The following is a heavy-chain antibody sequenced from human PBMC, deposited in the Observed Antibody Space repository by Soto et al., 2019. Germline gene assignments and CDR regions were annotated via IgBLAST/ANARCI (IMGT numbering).Heavy chain of an antibody. Sequence: EVQLLESGGGLVQPGGSLRLSCAASGFTFSKNAMSWVRQAPGKGLEWVSAISGSGTTTYSADSVRGRFTISRDNSNNMLYLPMNSPSPEDTALYYCVKFFVETGGSSGWPWSLDSWGQGTLVTVSS. CDR3: VKFFVETGGSSGWPWSLDS. V-gene: IGHV3-23*01. CDR1: GFTFSKNA. D-gene: IGHD6-25*01. CDR2: ISGSGTTT. J-gene: IGHJ4*02.